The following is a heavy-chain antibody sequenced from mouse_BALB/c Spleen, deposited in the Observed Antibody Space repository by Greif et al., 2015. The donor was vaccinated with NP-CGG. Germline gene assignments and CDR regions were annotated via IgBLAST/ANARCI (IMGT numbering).Heavy chain of an antibody. D-gene: IGHD2-1*01. Sequence: EVKVVESGGGLAQPGGSRKLSCAASGFTFSSFGMHWVRQAPEKGLEWVAYISSGSSTIYYADTVKGRFTISRDNPKNTLFLQMTSLRSEDTAMYYCARYGNYAMDYWGQGTSVTVSS. V-gene: IGHV5-17*02. CDR1: GFTFSSFG. J-gene: IGHJ4*01. CDR3: ARYGNYAMDY. CDR2: ISSGSSTI.